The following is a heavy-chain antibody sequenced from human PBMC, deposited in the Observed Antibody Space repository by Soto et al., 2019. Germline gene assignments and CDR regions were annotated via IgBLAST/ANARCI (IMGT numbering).Heavy chain of an antibody. V-gene: IGHV1-46*01. CDR1: GYTFTSYY. CDR2: INPMSGST. CDR3: AREGGGYNYAPRGMDV. D-gene: IGHD5-18*01. Sequence: QVQLVQSGAEVKKPGASVKVSCKASGYTFTSYYIHWVRQAPGQGLEWMGIINPMSGSTTYAQKCQGRVTMTRDTSTSTVYMALSSLRSEDTAVYYCAREGGGYNYAPRGMDVWGQGTTVTVSS. J-gene: IGHJ6*02.